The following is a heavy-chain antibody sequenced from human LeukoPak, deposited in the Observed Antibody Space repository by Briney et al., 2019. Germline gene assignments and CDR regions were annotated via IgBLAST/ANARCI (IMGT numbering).Heavy chain of an antibody. CDR3: ASSGVATRLAARNHYYYYMDV. Sequence: GASVKVSCTASGYTFTSYGISWVRQAPGQGLEWMGWINPNSGGTNYAQKFQGRVTMTRDTSISTAYMELSRLRSDDTAVYYCASSGVATRLAARNHYYYYMDVWGKGTTVTVSS. V-gene: IGHV1-2*02. J-gene: IGHJ6*03. CDR2: INPNSGGT. D-gene: IGHD6-6*01. CDR1: GYTFTSYG.